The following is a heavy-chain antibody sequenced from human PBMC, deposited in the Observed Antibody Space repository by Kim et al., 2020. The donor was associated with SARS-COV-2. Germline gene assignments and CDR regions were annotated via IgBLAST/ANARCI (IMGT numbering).Heavy chain of an antibody. Sequence: SETLSLTCTVSGGSISSGDYYWSWIRQPPGKGLEWIGYIYYSGSTYYNPSLKSRVTISVDTSKNQFSLKLSSVTAADTAVYYCARDTVDGPVKGFDYWGQGTLVTVSS. V-gene: IGHV4-30-4*01. CDR2: IYYSGST. CDR3: ARDTVDGPVKGFDY. J-gene: IGHJ4*02. D-gene: IGHD4-17*01. CDR1: GGSISSGDYY.